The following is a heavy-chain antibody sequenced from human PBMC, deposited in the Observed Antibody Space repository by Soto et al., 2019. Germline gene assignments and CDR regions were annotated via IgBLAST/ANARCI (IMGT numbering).Heavy chain of an antibody. CDR1: GGSINSYY. Sequence: PSETLSLTCTVSGGSINSYYWSWIRKPPGKGLEWIGYIYYSGSTNYNPSLKSRVTISVDTSKNQFSLKLSSVTAADTAVYYCASSNIAAAGFYYYGMDVWGRGTTVT. CDR2: IYYSGST. V-gene: IGHV4-59*01. CDR3: ASSNIAAAGFYYYGMDV. D-gene: IGHD6-13*01. J-gene: IGHJ6*02.